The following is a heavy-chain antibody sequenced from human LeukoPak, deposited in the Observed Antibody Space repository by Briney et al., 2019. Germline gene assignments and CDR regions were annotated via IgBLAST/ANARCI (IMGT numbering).Heavy chain of an antibody. J-gene: IGHJ6*03. CDR2: IIPIFGTA. V-gene: IGHV1-69*01. CDR1: GGTFSSYT. CDR3: ARVGSHSGSLSLIKRNYYYYYYMDV. Sequence: SVKVSCKASGGTFSSYTISWGRRAPGQGLEWMGGIIPIFGTAKYAQNLQGRVTITADESTSIAYMELSSLRSGDTAVYYCARVGSHSGSLSLIKRNYYYYYYMDVWGKGTTVTISS. D-gene: IGHD3-10*01.